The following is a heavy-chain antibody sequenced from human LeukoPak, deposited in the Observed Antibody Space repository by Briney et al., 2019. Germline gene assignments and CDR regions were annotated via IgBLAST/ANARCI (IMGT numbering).Heavy chain of an antibody. V-gene: IGHV6-1*01. D-gene: IGHD3-10*01. Sequence: SQTLSLTCAISGDSVSSNSAAWNWIRQSPSRGLEWLGRTYYRSKWYNDYAVSVKSRITINPDTSKNHFSLKLSSVTAADTAVYYCAREGLSMVRGIIPKEAWGWFDPWGQGTLVTVSS. CDR3: AREGLSMVRGIIPKEAWGWFDP. J-gene: IGHJ5*02. CDR1: GDSVSSNSAA. CDR2: TYYRSKWYN.